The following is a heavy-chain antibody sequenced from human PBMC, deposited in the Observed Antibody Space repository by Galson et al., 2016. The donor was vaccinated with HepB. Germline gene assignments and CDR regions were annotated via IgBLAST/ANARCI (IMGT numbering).Heavy chain of an antibody. J-gene: IGHJ4*02. D-gene: IGHD2-15*01. CDR1: GFRFSDFN. CDR2: ISSSSDSI. V-gene: IGHV3-48*02. Sequence: SLRLSCAASGFRFSDFNMNWVRQAPGKGLEWVSYISSSSDSIYYTDSVEGRFTISRDNAKNSLYLQMNSLRDEDTAVYYCARNHRYCSGGRCFLVDYWGQGTLVTVSS. CDR3: ARNHRYCSGGRCFLVDY.